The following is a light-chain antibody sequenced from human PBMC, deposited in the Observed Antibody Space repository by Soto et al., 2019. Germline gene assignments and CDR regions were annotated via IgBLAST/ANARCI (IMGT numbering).Light chain of an antibody. CDR3: QKYDSAPCT. CDR1: QGISNY. V-gene: IGKV1-27*01. J-gene: IGKJ1*01. CDR2: AAS. Sequence: DIQMTQSPSSLSASVRDRVTITCRASQGISNYLAWYQQKPGKVPKLLIYAASTLQSAVPSRFSGSGSGTDFTLTIRRLQPEDVATYSCQKYDSAPCTFGQGTNVEIK.